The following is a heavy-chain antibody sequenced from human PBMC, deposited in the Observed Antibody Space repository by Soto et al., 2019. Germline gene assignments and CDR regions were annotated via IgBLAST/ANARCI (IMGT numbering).Heavy chain of an antibody. D-gene: IGHD4-4*01. Sequence: SETLSLTCTVSDGSISSSSYYWGWIRQPPGKGLEWIGSIYYSGSTYYNPSLKSRVTISVDTSKNQFSLKLSSVTAADTAVYYCARHMTTVTKNYWFDPWGQGTLVTVS. J-gene: IGHJ5*02. CDR2: IYYSGST. CDR3: ARHMTTVTKNYWFDP. CDR1: DGSISSSSYY. V-gene: IGHV4-39*01.